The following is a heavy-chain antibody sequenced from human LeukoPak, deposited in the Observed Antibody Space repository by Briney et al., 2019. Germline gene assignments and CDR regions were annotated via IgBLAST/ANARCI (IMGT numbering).Heavy chain of an antibody. V-gene: IGHV7-4-1*02. CDR2: INTNTGNP. CDR1: GYTFTSYA. D-gene: IGHD2-15*01. Sequence: ASVKVSCKASGYTFTSYAMNWVRQAPGQGLEWMGWINTNTGNPTYAQGFTGRFVFSLDTSVSTAYLQISSLKAEDTAVYYCARDQVVCSGGSCYSREWELWFDPWGQGTLVTVSS. J-gene: IGHJ5*02. CDR3: ARDQVVCSGGSCYSREWELWFDP.